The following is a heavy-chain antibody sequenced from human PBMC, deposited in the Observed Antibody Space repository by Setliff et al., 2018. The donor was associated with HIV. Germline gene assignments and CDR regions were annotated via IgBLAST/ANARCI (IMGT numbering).Heavy chain of an antibody. Sequence: ASVKVSCKAPGYTFTVQYIHWVRQVPGQGLEWMGWINPNSGGTNYAQSFQGRVTMTRDTSITTAYLDLSRLRSDDTSLYYCVRDKRHYGCIDGIFDFWGQGTLVTVTS. V-gene: IGHV1-2*02. CDR3: VRDKRHYGCIDGIFDF. D-gene: IGHD4-17*01. CDR2: INPNSGGT. J-gene: IGHJ4*02. CDR1: GYTFTVQY.